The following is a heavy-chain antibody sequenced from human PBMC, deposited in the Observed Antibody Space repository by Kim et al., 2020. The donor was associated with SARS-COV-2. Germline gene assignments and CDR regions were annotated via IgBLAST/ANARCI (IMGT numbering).Heavy chain of an antibody. V-gene: IGHV3-21*01. D-gene: IGHD3-3*01. CDR3: ARVEYYDFWSGLKYLDY. Sequence: GGSLRLSCAASGFTFSSYSMNWVRQAPGKGLEWVSSISSSSSNKHYADSVKGRFTISRDNAKNSLYLQMNSLRAEDTAVYYCARVEYYDFWSGLKYLDYWGQGTLVTVSS. J-gene: IGHJ4*02. CDR2: ISSSSSNK. CDR1: GFTFSSYS.